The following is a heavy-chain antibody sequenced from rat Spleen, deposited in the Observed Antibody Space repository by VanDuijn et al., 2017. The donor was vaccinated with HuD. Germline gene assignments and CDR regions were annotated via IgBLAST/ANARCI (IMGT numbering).Heavy chain of an antibody. D-gene: IGHD1-10*01. J-gene: IGHJ1*01. CDR1: GHSITSSYR. Sequence: EVQLQESGPGPVKVSESLSLTCSVTGHSITSSYRWNWILKFPGNKLEWMGYINSAGSTIYNPSLSSRISITRDTSKNQFFLQLSSITTEDTATYYCAREGLTLDFWGPGTMVTVSS. CDR2: INSAGST. V-gene: IGHV3-3*01. CDR3: AREGLTLDF.